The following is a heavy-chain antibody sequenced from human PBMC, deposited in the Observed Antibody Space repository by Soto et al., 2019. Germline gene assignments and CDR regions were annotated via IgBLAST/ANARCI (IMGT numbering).Heavy chain of an antibody. CDR3: ARGYSSSWYQLVY. Sequence: GGSLRLSCAASGFTFSSYGMHWVRQAPGKGLEWVAVIWYDGSNKYYADSVKGRFTISRDNSKNTLYLQMNSLRAEDTAVYYCARGYSSSWYQLVYWGQGTLVTVSS. D-gene: IGHD6-13*01. J-gene: IGHJ4*02. CDR1: GFTFSSYG. V-gene: IGHV3-33*01. CDR2: IWYDGSNK.